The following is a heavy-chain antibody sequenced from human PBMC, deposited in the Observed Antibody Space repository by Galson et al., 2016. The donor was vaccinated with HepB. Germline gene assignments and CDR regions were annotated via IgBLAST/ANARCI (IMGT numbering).Heavy chain of an antibody. CDR2: IYQTGTA. D-gene: IGHD4/OR15-4a*01. J-gene: IGHJ4*02. CDR3: TRGTLGSVATMAFDY. V-gene: IGHV4-4*02. CDR1: GDSISNNYW. Sequence: TLSLTCAVPGDSISNNYWWTWVRQFPGQGLEWIGEIYQTGTAHYNPSFTSRATISIDKSKNEISLRLASVTAADTAVYYCTRGTLGSVATMAFDYWGQGTLVTVSS.